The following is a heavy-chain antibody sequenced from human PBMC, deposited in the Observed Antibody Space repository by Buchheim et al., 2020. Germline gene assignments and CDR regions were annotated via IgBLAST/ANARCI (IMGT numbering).Heavy chain of an antibody. D-gene: IGHD3-3*01. J-gene: IGHJ4*02. CDR2: INPSGGST. Sequence: QVQLVQSGAEVKKPGASVKVSCKASGYTFTSYYMHWVRQAPGQGLEWMGIINPSGGSTSYAQKFQGRDTMTRDTSTSTVYMELSSLRSEDTAVYYCARSGRYYDFWSGYYSSEYYFDYWGQGTL. V-gene: IGHV1-46*03. CDR1: GYTFTSYY. CDR3: ARSGRYYDFWSGYYSSEYYFDY.